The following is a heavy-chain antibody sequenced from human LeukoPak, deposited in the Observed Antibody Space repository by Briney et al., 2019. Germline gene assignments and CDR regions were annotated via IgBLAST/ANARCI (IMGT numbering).Heavy chain of an antibody. CDR3: ARGRYYFEY. J-gene: IGHJ4*02. V-gene: IGHV3-74*01. CDR1: GFTFSTYW. D-gene: IGHD4-17*01. CDR2: INSDGSST. Sequence: PGGSLRLSCAASGFTFSTYWMHWVRQAPGKGLVCVSRINSDGSSTSYADSVKGRFTISRDNAKNTVYLQMNNLRAEDTAVYYCARGRYYFEYWGQGTLVTVSS.